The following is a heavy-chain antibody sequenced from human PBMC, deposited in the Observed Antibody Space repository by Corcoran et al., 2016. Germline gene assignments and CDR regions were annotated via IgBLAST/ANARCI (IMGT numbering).Heavy chain of an antibody. J-gene: IGHJ4*02. Sequence: EVQLVQSGAEVKKPGESLKISCKGSGYSFTSYWIGWVRQMPGKGLEWMGIIYPGDSDTRYSPSFQGQVTIPADKSISTAYLQWSSLKASDTAMDYCARHPDYDFWSGPTTFDYWGQGTLVTVSS. V-gene: IGHV5-51*01. CDR3: ARHPDYDFWSGPTTFDY. CDR1: GYSFTSYW. D-gene: IGHD3-3*01. CDR2: IYPGDSDT.